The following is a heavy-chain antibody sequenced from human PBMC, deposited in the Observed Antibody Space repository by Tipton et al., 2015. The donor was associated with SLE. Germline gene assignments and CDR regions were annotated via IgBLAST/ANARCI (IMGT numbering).Heavy chain of an antibody. J-gene: IGHJ4*02. CDR2: IWYDGSNK. V-gene: IGHV3-33*08. CDR1: GFTFSSYG. D-gene: IGHD6-13*01. Sequence: SLRLSCAASGFTFSSYGMHWVRQAPGKGLEWVAVIWYDGSNKYYADSVKGRFTISRDNSKSTLYLQMNSLRAEDTAVYYCANGYSSSWYYFDYWGQGTLVTVSS. CDR3: ANGYSSSWYYFDY.